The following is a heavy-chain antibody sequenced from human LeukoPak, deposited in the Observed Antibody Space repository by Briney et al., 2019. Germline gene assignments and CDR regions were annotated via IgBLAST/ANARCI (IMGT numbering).Heavy chain of an antibody. CDR3: ARGGLLWFGTSSGYFDY. Sequence: SETLSLTCAVYGGSFSGYYWSWIRQPPGKGLEWIEEINHSGSTNYNPSLKSRVTISVDTSKNQFSLKLSSVTAADTAVYYCARGGLLWFGTSSGYFDYWGQGTLVTVSS. CDR2: INHSGST. J-gene: IGHJ4*02. V-gene: IGHV4-34*01. D-gene: IGHD3-10*01. CDR1: GGSFSGYY.